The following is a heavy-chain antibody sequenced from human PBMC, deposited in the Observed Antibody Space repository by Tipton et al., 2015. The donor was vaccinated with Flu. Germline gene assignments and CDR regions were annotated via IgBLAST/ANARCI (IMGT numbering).Heavy chain of an antibody. Sequence: QVQLVQSGAEVKEPGASVKVSCKAAGQGLEWMGGINPKSGDTKYAQNYQGRVTMTSDTSITTVYMELTGLTSDDTAIYYCARTWIQLWTPEFDYWGQGTLVTVSS. CDR1: G. J-gene: IGHJ4*02. D-gene: IGHD5-18*01. V-gene: IGHV1-2*02. CDR2: INPKSGDT. CDR3: ARTWIQLWTPEFDY.